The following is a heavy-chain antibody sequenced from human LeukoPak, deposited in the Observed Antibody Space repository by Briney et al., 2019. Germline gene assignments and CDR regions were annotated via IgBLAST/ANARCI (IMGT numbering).Heavy chain of an antibody. CDR2: INTDGTVT. CDR1: GFTFSSYA. D-gene: IGHD6-19*01. CDR3: ATKQWLAPPPDS. V-gene: IGHV3-74*01. Sequence: PGGSLRLSCAASGFTFSSYAMSWVRQAPGKGLESVSRINTDGTVTTHADSVKGRFTVSRDNADNTMFLQMNSVRDEDTAVYYCATKQWLAPPPDSWGQGTPVTVSS. J-gene: IGHJ4*02.